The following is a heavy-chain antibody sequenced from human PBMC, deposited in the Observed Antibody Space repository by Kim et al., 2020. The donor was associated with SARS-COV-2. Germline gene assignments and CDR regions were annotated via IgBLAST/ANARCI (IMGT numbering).Heavy chain of an antibody. J-gene: IGHJ6*02. D-gene: IGHD2-21*01. V-gene: IGHV1-3*01. CDR3: ARSVAIMPPGMDV. Sequence: KFSGSVLGRVTLSRTTSASTAYMELSSLGSEDTAVYYCARSVAIMPPGMDVWGQGTTVTVSS.